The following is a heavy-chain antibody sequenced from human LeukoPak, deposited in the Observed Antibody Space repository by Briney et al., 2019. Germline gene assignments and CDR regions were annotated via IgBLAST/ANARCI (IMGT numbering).Heavy chain of an antibody. D-gene: IGHD3-22*01. J-gene: IGHJ4*02. Sequence: SXXXQXPXKXLXXIGYIYYSGSTYYNPSLKSRVTISVDTSKNQFSLKLSSVTAADTAVYYCASLWSDYYYDSSGYYIDYWGQGTLVTVSS. CDR3: ASLWSDYYYDSSGYYIDY. CDR2: IYYSGST. V-gene: IGHV4-31*02.